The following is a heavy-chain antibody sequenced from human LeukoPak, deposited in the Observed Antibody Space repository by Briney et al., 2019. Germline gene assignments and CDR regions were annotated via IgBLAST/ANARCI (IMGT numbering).Heavy chain of an antibody. CDR2: ISSSGSTI. CDR1: GFTFSDYY. CDR3: ARVMPPYYYGSGTADY. V-gene: IGHV3-11*01. J-gene: IGHJ4*02. Sequence: GGSLRLSCAASGFTFSDYYMSWIRQAPGKGLEWVSYISSSGSTIYYADSVKGRSTISRDNAKNSLYLQMNSLRAEDTAVYYCARVMPPYYYGSGTADYWGQGTLVTVSS. D-gene: IGHD3-10*01.